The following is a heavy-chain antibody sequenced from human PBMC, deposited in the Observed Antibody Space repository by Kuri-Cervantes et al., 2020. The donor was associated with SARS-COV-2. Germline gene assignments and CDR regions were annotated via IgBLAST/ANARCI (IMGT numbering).Heavy chain of an antibody. Sequence: EALKIPWATSGFTVSSNYMSWVRQAPGKGLEWGSYNCSSSSTIFYADSVKGRFTISRDNGKNLLYLQMNSLRAEDTAVYYCARDALFHDFWGGYYYYMDVWGKGTTVTVSS. CDR2: NCSSSSTI. D-gene: IGHD3-3*01. J-gene: IGHJ6*03. CDR1: GFTVSSNY. CDR3: ARDALFHDFWGGYYYYMDV. V-gene: IGHV3-48*04.